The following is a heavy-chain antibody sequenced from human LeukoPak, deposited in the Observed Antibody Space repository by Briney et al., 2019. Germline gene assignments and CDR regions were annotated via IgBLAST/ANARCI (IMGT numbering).Heavy chain of an antibody. CDR2: ISSSSSTI. J-gene: IGHJ6*03. CDR1: GFTFSSYS. D-gene: IGHD2-2*01. CDR3: AKATEYQLKGSFFYYYYMDV. Sequence: PGGSLRLSCAASGFTFSSYSMNWVRQAPGKGLEWVSYISSSSSTIYYADSVKGRFTISRDNAKNSLYLQMNSLRAEDTGVYYCAKATEYQLKGSFFYYYYMDVWGKGTTVTVPS. V-gene: IGHV3-48*01.